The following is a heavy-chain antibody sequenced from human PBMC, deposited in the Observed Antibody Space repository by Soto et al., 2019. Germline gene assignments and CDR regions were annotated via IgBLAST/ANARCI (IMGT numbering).Heavy chain of an antibody. CDR1: GFTFSNAW. Sequence: GGSLRLSCAASGFTFSNAWMNWVRQAPGKGLEWVGRIKSKTDGGTTDYAAPVKGRFTISRDDSKNTLYLQMNSLRAEDTAVYYCAKVRADYYDSSGPIDYWGQGTLVTVSS. CDR2: IKSKTDGGTT. V-gene: IGHV3-15*07. J-gene: IGHJ4*02. D-gene: IGHD3-22*01. CDR3: AKVRADYYDSSGPIDY.